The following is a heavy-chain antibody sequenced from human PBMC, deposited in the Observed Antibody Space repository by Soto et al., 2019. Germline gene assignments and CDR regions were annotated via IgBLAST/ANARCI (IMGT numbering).Heavy chain of an antibody. V-gene: IGHV1-18*01. CDR3: ARALALAGRGGAY. Sequence: QVQLVQSGAEVKKPGASVKVSCKASGYTFTSYGFSWVRQAPGQGFEWMGWISAYNGDTNYAQKFQGRVTMTTDSSTTTAYMERRSLRSADTAVYYCARALALAGRGGAYWGQGTLVTVSS. J-gene: IGHJ4*02. D-gene: IGHD6-19*01. CDR2: ISAYNGDT. CDR1: GYTFTSYG.